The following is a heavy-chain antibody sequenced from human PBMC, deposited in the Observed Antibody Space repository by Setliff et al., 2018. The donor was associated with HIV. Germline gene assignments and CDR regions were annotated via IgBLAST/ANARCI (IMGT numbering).Heavy chain of an antibody. Sequence: GASVKVSCKASGGTFSSYAISWVRQAPGQGLEWMGGIIPIFGTANYAQKFQGRVTITTDESTSTAYMELSSLRSEDTAVYYCASATMIVVVITEYYFDYWGQGTLVIVSS. CDR2: IIPIFGTA. CDR1: GGTFSSYA. J-gene: IGHJ4*02. D-gene: IGHD3-22*01. CDR3: ASATMIVVVITEYYFDY. V-gene: IGHV1-69*05.